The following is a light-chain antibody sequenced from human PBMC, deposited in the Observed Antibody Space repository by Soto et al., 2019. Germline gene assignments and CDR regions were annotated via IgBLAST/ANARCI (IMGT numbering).Light chain of an antibody. CDR3: QQYGRSPLMYT. Sequence: EIVLTQSPGTLSLSPGERATLSCRASQGITSNFLAWYQQRPGQAPRLLVYGASSRATGIPDRFSGSGSERDFTLTINRLEPEDFAVYFCQQYGRSPLMYTFGQGTKLEIK. V-gene: IGKV3-20*01. CDR2: GAS. J-gene: IGKJ2*01. CDR1: QGITSNF.